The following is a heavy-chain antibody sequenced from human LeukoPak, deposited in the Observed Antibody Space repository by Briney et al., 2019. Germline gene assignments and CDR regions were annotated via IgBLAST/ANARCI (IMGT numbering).Heavy chain of an antibody. D-gene: IGHD3-22*01. V-gene: IGHV3-21*04. CDR1: GFIFSDSY. J-gene: IGHJ4*02. CDR2: ISSSSSYI. CDR3: AKRGVVIRVILVGFHKEAYYFDS. Sequence: GGSLRLSCAASGFIFSDSYMSWVRQAPGKGLEWVSSISSSSSYIYYADSVKGRFTISRDNPKNTLYLQMNSLGAEDTAVYFCAKRGVVIRVILVGFHKEAYYFDSWGQGALVTVSS.